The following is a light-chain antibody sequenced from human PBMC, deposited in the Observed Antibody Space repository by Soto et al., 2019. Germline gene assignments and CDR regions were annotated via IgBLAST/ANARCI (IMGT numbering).Light chain of an antibody. CDR1: QSVRSH. CDR3: QQYGSSPGT. Sequence: EIGLTQSPATLSLSPGERATLSCRGSQSVRSHLVWYQQKPGQAPRLLIYGASSRATGIPDRFSGSGSGTDFTLTISRLEPEDFAVYYCQQYGSSPGTFGQGTKVDNK. V-gene: IGKV3-20*01. J-gene: IGKJ1*01. CDR2: GAS.